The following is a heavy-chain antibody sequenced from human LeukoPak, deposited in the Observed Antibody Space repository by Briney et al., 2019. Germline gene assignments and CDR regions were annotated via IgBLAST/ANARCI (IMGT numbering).Heavy chain of an antibody. J-gene: IGHJ4*02. V-gene: IGHV3-23*01. CDR1: GFTFDDYG. D-gene: IGHD6-13*01. Sequence: PGGSLRLSCAASGFTFDDYGMSWVRQAPGKGLEWVSAISGSGGSTYYADSVKGRFTISRGNSKNTLYLQMNSLRAEDTAVYYCAKDSSSWSSDYWGQGTLVTVSS. CDR3: AKDSSSWSSDY. CDR2: ISGSGGST.